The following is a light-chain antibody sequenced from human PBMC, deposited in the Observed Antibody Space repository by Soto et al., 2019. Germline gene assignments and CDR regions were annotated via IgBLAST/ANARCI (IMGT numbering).Light chain of an antibody. CDR1: QTINTG. V-gene: IGKV1-5*03. J-gene: IGKJ2*01. Sequence: DIQMTQSPSTLSASVGDRVTITCRASQTINTGLAWYQQRPGKAPKLLIYKASNLESGVPSRFSGSGAGTEFTLTSSSLQPDDFATYYCQHYNTYSRTFGQGTQLEIK. CDR2: KAS. CDR3: QHYNTYSRT.